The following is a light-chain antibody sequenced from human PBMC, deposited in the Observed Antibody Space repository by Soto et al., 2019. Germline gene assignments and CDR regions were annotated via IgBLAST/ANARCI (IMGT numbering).Light chain of an antibody. CDR3: QQYSDWPLT. Sequence: EIVMTQCPATLSVSPGERGTLSCRPSQTIHRNLAWYQQRPGQAPRPLIYAASTRATGIPARFSGNGFGTEFTLTISSLQSEDFAVYYCQQYSDWPLTFGGGTKVEIK. CDR2: AAS. V-gene: IGKV3D-15*01. CDR1: QTIHRN. J-gene: IGKJ4*01.